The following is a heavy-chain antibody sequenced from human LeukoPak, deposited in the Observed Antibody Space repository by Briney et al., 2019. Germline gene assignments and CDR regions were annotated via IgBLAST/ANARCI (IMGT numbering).Heavy chain of an antibody. CDR3: TRGITCHYRSMGGFAFDI. V-gene: IGHV4-59*11. CDR2: FYYDGST. D-gene: IGHD3-10*01. Sequence: PSETLSLTCTVSGASISQHYWSWIRQPPGKGLEYIGYFYYDGSTNYTSSVRSRVTILVDTSKNQFTLNLRSVTAADTAKYYCTRGITCHYRSMGGFAFDIWGQGTVVAVSS. CDR1: GASISQHY. J-gene: IGHJ3*02.